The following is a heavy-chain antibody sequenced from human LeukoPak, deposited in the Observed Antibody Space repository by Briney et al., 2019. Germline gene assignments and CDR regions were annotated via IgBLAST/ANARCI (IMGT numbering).Heavy chain of an antibody. CDR1: GFTFSSYS. V-gene: IGHV3-23*01. D-gene: IGHD2-15*01. Sequence: AGGSLRLSCAASGFTFSSYSMNWVRQAPGKGLEWVSAISGSGGSTYYADSVKGRFTISRDNSKNTLYLQMNSLRAEDTAVYYCAKDGSSHVVVKNFDYWGQGTLVTVSS. CDR2: ISGSGGST. J-gene: IGHJ4*02. CDR3: AKDGSSHVVVKNFDY.